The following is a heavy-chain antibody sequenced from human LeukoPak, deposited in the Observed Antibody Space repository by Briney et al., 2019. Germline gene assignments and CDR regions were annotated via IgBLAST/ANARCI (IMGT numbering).Heavy chain of an antibody. V-gene: IGHV3-53*01. Sequence: GGSLRLSCAASGFTVSSNYMSWVRQAPGKGLEWVSVIYSGGSTYYADSVKGRFTISRDNSKNTLYLQMNSLRAEDTAVYYCAGVPRGYDILTGYTSWTNYWGQGTLVTVSS. CDR1: GFTVSSNY. CDR3: AGVPRGYDILTGYTSWTNY. J-gene: IGHJ4*02. CDR2: IYSGGST. D-gene: IGHD3-9*01.